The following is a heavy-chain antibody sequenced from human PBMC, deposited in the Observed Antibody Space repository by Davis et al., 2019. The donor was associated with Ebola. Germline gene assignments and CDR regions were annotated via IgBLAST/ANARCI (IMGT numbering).Heavy chain of an antibody. V-gene: IGHV3-30-3*01. D-gene: IGHD3-3*01. CDR3: ARDLTYYDFWSGYYTAYYYGMDV. J-gene: IGHJ6*02. CDR2: ISYDGSNK. Sequence: GESLKISCAASGFTFSSYAMHWVRQAPGKGLEWVAVISYDGSNKYYADSVKGRFTISRDNSKNTLYLQMNSLRAEDTAVYYCARDLTYYDFWSGYYTAYYYGMDVWGQGTTVTVSS. CDR1: GFTFSSYA.